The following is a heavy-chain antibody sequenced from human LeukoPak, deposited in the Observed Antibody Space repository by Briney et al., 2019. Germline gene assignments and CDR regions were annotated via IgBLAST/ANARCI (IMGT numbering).Heavy chain of an antibody. J-gene: IGHJ3*02. CDR2: IYTSGST. D-gene: IGHD2-2*01. CDR3: AREPSCSSTSCSDAFDI. Sequence: KSSETLSLTCTVSGGSISSGSYYWSWIRQPAGKGLEWIGRIYTSGSTSYDPSLKGRVAMSVDTSKNQFSLKLSSVTAADTAVYYCAREPSCSSTSCSDAFDIWGQGTMVTVSS. CDR1: GGSISSGSYY. V-gene: IGHV4-61*02.